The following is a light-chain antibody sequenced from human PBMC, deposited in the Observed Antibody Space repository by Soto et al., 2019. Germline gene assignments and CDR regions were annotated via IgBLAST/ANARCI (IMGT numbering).Light chain of an antibody. CDR1: QSVPNSR. V-gene: IGKV3D-20*02. Sequence: EIVLTQSPDTLSLSPGERATLSCRASQSVPNSRLAWYQQKPGQAPSLVISDTSIRATGIPDRFSGSGSGTDFSLIIGRLEPEDFAVYYCQQRTDWPPVYTFGQGTKLEIK. CDR2: DTS. J-gene: IGKJ2*01. CDR3: QQRTDWPPVYT.